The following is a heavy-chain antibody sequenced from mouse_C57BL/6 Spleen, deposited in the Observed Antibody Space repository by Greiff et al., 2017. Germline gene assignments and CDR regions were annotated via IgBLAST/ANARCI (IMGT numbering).Heavy chain of an antibody. CDR2: ISYSGST. CDR1: GYSITSGYD. J-gene: IGHJ3*01. Sequence: EVKLQESGPGMVKPSQSLSLTCTVTGYSITSGYDWHWIRHFPGNKLEWMGYISYSGSTTYNPSIKSRISITHDTSKNHFFLKLNSVTTEDTATYYCARGLRWFAYWGQGTLVTVSA. D-gene: IGHD1-1*01. V-gene: IGHV3-1*01. CDR3: ARGLRWFAY.